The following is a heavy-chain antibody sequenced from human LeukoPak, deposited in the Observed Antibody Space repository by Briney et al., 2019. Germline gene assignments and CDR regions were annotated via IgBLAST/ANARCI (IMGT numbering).Heavy chain of an antibody. CDR3: ARDEWQQLVLIEY. V-gene: IGHV1-18*01. CDR1: GYTFSNHG. D-gene: IGHD6-13*01. Sequence: GASVKVSCKASGYTFSNHGISWVRQAPGQGLEWTGWISGYNGNTNYAQNFQGRVTMTTDTSTSTAYMELRSLRHDDTAIYYCARDEWQQLVLIEYWGQGTLVTVSS. J-gene: IGHJ4*02. CDR2: ISGYNGNT.